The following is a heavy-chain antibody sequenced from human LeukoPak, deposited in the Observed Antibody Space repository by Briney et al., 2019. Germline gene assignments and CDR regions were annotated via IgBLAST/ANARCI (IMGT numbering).Heavy chain of an antibody. CDR3: ARDRTAAGLFDS. V-gene: IGHV3-7*01. J-gene: IGHJ4*02. D-gene: IGHD6-13*01. CDR1: GFTFSTYF. Sequence: GGSLRLSCVASGFTFSTYFLSWVRQAPGKGLEWVANIKQDGSEKNYVDSVEGRFTISRDNAKNSLYLQMNSLRTEDTAVYYCARDRTAAGLFDSWGQGTLVTVSS. CDR2: IKQDGSEK.